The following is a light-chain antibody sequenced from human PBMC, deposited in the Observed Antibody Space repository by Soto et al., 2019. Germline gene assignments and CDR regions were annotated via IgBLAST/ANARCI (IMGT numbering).Light chain of an antibody. CDR1: QSVSGN. CDR3: QQYKNWPAIT. CDR2: GAS. Sequence: DILMTQSPVTLSVPPGERATLSCRASQSVSGNLAWYQQKPGQAPTLLINGASTRATGIPARFSGSGSGTDFTLTVRSLQSEDFAIYYCQQYKNWPAITFGQGTRLEIK. V-gene: IGKV3D-15*01. J-gene: IGKJ5*01.